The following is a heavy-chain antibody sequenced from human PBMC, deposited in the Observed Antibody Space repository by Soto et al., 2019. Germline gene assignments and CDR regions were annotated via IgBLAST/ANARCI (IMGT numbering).Heavy chain of an antibody. D-gene: IGHD1-26*01. CDR3: ARYSGRYSYNWFDP. CDR1: DGSISSYY. V-gene: IGHV4-59*12. Sequence: LSLPCSVPDGSISSYYWSWIRRPPGKGLEWIGYIYYSGTTNYNPSLKSRVTISVATSKNQFSLKLSSVTAADTAVYYCARYSGRYSYNWFDPWGQGTLVTVSS. J-gene: IGHJ5*02. CDR2: IYYSGTT.